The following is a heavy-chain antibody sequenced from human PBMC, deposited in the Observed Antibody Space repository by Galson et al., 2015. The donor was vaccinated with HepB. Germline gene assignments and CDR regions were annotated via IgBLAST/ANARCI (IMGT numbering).Heavy chain of an antibody. V-gene: IGHV3-30*18. Sequence: SLRLSCAASGFSFSSYGMHWVRQAPGKGLEWLAIISFDGNNKVYTESVKGRFTISRDNSKNTLYLQMNGLGAEDTAVYFCAKDYYGWGSPPQNWGQGTLVTVSS. CDR2: ISFDGNNK. CDR3: AKDYYGWGSPPQN. J-gene: IGHJ4*02. D-gene: IGHD3-10*01. CDR1: GFSFSSYG.